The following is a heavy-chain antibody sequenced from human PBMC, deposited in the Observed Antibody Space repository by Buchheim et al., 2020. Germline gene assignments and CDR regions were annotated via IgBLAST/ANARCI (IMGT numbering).Heavy chain of an antibody. Sequence: QVQLVESGGGVVQPGRSLRLSCAASGFSLRTSGMHWVRQAPGKGLEWVAVISHDESKKNYAESVKGRFTISRDTSENKLFLQMNSLRAEDTAVYYCAKRGYSYGKFESWGQGTL. D-gene: IGHD5-18*01. CDR2: ISHDESKK. CDR1: GFSLRTSG. J-gene: IGHJ4*02. CDR3: AKRGYSYGKFES. V-gene: IGHV3-30*18.